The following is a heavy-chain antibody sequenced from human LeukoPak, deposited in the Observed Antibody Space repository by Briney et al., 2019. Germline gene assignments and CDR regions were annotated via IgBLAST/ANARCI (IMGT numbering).Heavy chain of an antibody. Sequence: PGGSLRLSCAASGFTFSSYAMSWVRQAPGKGLEWVSAISGGGDYTYYADSVKGRFTISRDNPKTTLYLQMNSLRAEDTAVYYCVKSASGFVWGQGTLVTVSS. CDR1: GFTFSSYA. CDR3: VKSASGFV. V-gene: IGHV3-23*01. CDR2: ISGGGDYT. D-gene: IGHD3-10*01. J-gene: IGHJ4*02.